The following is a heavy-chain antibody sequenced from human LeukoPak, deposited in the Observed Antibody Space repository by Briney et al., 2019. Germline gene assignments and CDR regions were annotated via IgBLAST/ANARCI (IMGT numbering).Heavy chain of an antibody. CDR3: ARQDTAMVLYYYGMDV. J-gene: IGHJ6*02. CDR2: INAGNGNT. V-gene: IGHV1-3*01. CDR1: GYTFTSYA. Sequence: GASVKVSCKASGYTFTSYAMHWVRQAPGQRLEWMGWINAGNGNTKYSQKFQGRVTITRDTSASTAYMELSSLRSEDTAVYYCARQDTAMVLYYYGMDVWGQGTTVTVSS. D-gene: IGHD5-18*01.